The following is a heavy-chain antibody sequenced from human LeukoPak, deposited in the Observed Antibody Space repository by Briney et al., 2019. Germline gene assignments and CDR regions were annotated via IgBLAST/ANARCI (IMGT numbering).Heavy chain of an antibody. D-gene: IGHD3-22*01. CDR2: ISGSGGST. CDR3: AKAFYDSSGYPQHPVDY. J-gene: IGHJ4*02. CDR1: GFTFSSYA. V-gene: IGHV3-23*01. Sequence: GGSLRLSCAGSGFTFSSYAMSWVRQAPGKGLEWVSAISGSGGSTYYADSVKGRFTISRDNSKNTLYLQMNSLRAEDTAVYYCAKAFYDSSGYPQHPVDYWGQGTLVTVSS.